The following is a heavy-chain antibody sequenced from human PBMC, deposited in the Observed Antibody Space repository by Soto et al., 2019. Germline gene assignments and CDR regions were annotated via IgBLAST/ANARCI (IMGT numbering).Heavy chain of an antibody. CDR3: AREDRIVGAHADY. D-gene: IGHD1-26*01. V-gene: IGHV1-2*02. J-gene: IGHJ4*02. CDR1: GYTFTGYY. CDR2: INPNSGGT. Sequence: ASVKVSCKASGYTFTGYYMHWVRQAPGQGLEWMGWINPNSGGTNYAQKFQGRVTMTRDTSISTAYMELSRLRSDDTAVYYCAREDRIVGAHADYCGQGTMVTVYS.